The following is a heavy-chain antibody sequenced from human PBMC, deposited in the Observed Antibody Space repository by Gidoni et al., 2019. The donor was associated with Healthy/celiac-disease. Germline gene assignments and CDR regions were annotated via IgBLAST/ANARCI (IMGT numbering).Heavy chain of an antibody. CDR2: ISWNSGSI. V-gene: IGHV3-9*01. CDR1: GFNFADYA. Sequence: EVQLVESGGGLVQPGRPLRLSCAASGFNFADYAMHWVRQAPGKGLEWVSGISWNSGSIGYADSVKGRFTISRDNAKNSLYLQMNSLRAEDTALYYCAKGGVDTAMVTFFDYWGQGTLVTVSS. D-gene: IGHD5-18*01. CDR3: AKGGVDTAMVTFFDY. J-gene: IGHJ4*02.